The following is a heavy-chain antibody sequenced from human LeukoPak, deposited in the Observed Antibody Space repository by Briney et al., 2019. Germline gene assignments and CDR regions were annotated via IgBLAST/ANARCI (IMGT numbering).Heavy chain of an antibody. CDR1: GFTFSSYE. CDR3: ARDLLRELRDY. V-gene: IGHV3-48*03. J-gene: IGHJ4*02. CDR2: ISSSGSTI. Sequence: GGSLRLSCAASGFTFSSYEMNWVRQAPGKGLEWVPYISSSGSTIYYADSVKGRFTISRDNAKNSLYLQMNSLRAEDTAVYYCARDLLRELRDYWGQGTLVTVSS. D-gene: IGHD1-26*01.